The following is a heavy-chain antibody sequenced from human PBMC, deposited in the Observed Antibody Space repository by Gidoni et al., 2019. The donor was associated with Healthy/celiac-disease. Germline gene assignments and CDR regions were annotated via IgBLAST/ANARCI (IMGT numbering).Heavy chain of an antibody. J-gene: IGHJ5*02. CDR3: AHTVLQSYDSSGYYKNWFDP. D-gene: IGHD3-22*01. CDR2: IYWDDAK. Sequence: QITLKESGPTLVKPTQTLTLTCTFSGFSLSTSGVGVGWIRQPPGKALEWLALIYWDDAKRYSPSLKSRLTITKDTSKNQVVLTMTNMDPVDTATYYCAHTVLQSYDSSGYYKNWFDPWGQGTLVTVSS. CDR1: GFSLSTSGVG. V-gene: IGHV2-5*02.